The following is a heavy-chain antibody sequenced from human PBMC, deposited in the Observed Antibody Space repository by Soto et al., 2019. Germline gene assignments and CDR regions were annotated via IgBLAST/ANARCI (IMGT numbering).Heavy chain of an antibody. J-gene: IGHJ4*02. Sequence: HPGGSLRLSCAASGFTFSSYAMSWVRQAPGKGLEWVSAISGSGGSTYYADSVKGRFTISRDNSKNTLYLQMNSLRAEDTAVYYCAKTKWELLYPSDYWGQGTLVTVSS. CDR2: ISGSGGST. CDR1: GFTFSSYA. CDR3: AKTKWELLYPSDY. V-gene: IGHV3-23*01. D-gene: IGHD1-26*01.